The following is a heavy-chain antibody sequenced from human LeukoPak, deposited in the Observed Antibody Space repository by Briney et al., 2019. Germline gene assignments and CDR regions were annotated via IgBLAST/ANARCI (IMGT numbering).Heavy chain of an antibody. CDR1: GFTFSSYS. J-gene: IGHJ4*02. V-gene: IGHV3-21*01. D-gene: IGHD3-9*01. Sequence: GGSLRLSCAASGFTFSSYSMNWVRQAPGKGLEWVSSISSSSSYIYYADSVKGRFTISRDNAKNSLYLQMNSLRAEDTTVYYCARESTIGVDYWGQGTLVTVSS. CDR3: ARESTIGVDY. CDR2: ISSSSSYI.